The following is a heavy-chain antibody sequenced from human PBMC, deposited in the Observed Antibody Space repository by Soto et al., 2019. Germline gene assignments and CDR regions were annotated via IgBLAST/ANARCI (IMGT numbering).Heavy chain of an antibody. CDR1: GFTFSSYA. Sequence: GGSLRLSCSASGFTFSSYAMHWVRQAPGKGLEYVSSISTNGGSTHYADSVKGRFTISRDNSKNTQYLQMSSLRADDTAVYYCVKGEYYYDSSGYYPSDYWGQGTLVTLSS. CDR2: ISTNGGST. CDR3: VKGEYYYDSSGYYPSDY. J-gene: IGHJ4*02. V-gene: IGHV3-64D*06. D-gene: IGHD3-22*01.